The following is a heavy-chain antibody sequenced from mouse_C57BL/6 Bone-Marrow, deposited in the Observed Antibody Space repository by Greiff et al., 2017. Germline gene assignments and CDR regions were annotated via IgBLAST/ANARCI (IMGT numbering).Heavy chain of an antibody. CDR3: ASPAFYSNYVNYYAMDY. D-gene: IGHD2-5*01. V-gene: IGHV1-53*01. CDR1: GYTFTSYW. CDR2: INPSNGGT. Sequence: QVQLQQPGTELVKPGASVKLSCKASGYTFTSYWMHWVKQSPGQGLEWIGNINPSNGGTNYNEKFKSKATLTVDKSSSTAYMQLSCLTSEDSAVXYCASPAFYSNYVNYYAMDYWGQGTSVTVSA. J-gene: IGHJ4*01.